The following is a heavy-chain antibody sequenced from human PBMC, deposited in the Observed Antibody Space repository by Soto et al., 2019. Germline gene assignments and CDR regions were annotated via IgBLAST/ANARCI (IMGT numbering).Heavy chain of an antibody. CDR1: GFAFSSYN. CDR2: ISGSSTTI. D-gene: IGHD2-15*01. CDR3: ARVSGNSDY. J-gene: IGHJ4*02. Sequence: PGGSLRLSCAASGFAFSSYNMNWVRQAPGKGLEWVSYISGSSTTIYYADSVKGRFTISRDNGKNSLYLEMNSLRAEDTAVYYCARVSGNSDYWGQGNLVTVSS. V-gene: IGHV3-48*01.